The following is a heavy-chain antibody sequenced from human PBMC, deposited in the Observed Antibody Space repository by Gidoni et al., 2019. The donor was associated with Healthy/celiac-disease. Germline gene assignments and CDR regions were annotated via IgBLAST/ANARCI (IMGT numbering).Heavy chain of an antibody. CDR1: GYSISSGYY. CDR2: IYHSGST. V-gene: IGHV4-38-2*02. Sequence: QVHLQESCPGLVKPSETLSLTCTVSGYSISSGYYWGWIRHPPAKGLEWIGSIYHSGSTYYNPDLKGRVTKSVETSKNPFSLKLSSVNAGDTAVYYCARDWGSVAGCGTSCHNGDWFDPWGQGTLVTVSS. D-gene: IGHD2-2*01. CDR3: ARDWGSVAGCGTSCHNGDWFDP. J-gene: IGHJ5*02.